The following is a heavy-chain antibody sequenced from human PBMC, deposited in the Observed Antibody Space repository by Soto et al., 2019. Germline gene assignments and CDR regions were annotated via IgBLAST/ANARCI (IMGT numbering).Heavy chain of an antibody. V-gene: IGHV2-26*01. D-gene: IGHD3-3*01. Sequence: QVTLKESGPVLVKPTETLTLTCTVSGFSLSNARMGVSWIRQPPGKTLEWLAHIFSNDEKSYSTALKSRLTISKDTAKTQVVLTMTNMDPVDTATYYCARIRTFWSCYYTCNYYYYGMDVSGQGTTVTVSS. J-gene: IGHJ6*02. CDR1: GFSLSNARMG. CDR3: ARIRTFWSCYYTCNYYYYGMDV. CDR2: IFSNDEK.